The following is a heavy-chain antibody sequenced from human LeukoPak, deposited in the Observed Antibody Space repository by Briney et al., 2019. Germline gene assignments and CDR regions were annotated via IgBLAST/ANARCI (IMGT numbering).Heavy chain of an antibody. J-gene: IGHJ6*03. CDR3: AKAILEVVHGLYFMDV. Sequence: GGSLRLSCAASGFTFSSCSMNWVRRAPGKGLEWVSAISSDGDDRYYADSLKGRFTISRDNAKNTLYLQMNSLIAEDSAVYYCAKAILEVVHGLYFMDVWGKGTTVTVSS. CDR2: ISSDGDDR. D-gene: IGHD3-3*01. CDR1: GFTFSSCS. V-gene: IGHV3-21*01.